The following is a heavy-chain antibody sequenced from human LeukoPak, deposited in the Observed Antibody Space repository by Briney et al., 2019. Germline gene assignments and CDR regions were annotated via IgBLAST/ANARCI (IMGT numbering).Heavy chain of an antibody. Sequence: SVKVSCKAFGGSFSSEAISWVRQAPGQGLELMGGIIPIFGTANYAQKFQGRVTITTDESTSTAYMEVSSLRSEDTAVYYCGRKAGDCGGGSCYSIDYWGQGTLVTVSS. CDR3: GRKAGDCGGGSCYSIDY. J-gene: IGHJ4*02. D-gene: IGHD2-15*01. V-gene: IGHV1-69*05. CDR2: IIPIFGTA. CDR1: GGSFSSEA.